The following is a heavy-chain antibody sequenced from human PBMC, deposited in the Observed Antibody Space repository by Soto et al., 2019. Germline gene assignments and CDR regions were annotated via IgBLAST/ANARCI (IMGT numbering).Heavy chain of an antibody. V-gene: IGHV1-3*01. CDR3: AIWGADYYYYYYMDV. J-gene: IGHJ6*03. CDR1: GYTFTSYA. D-gene: IGHD1-26*01. CDR2: INAGNGNT. Sequence: ASVKVSCKASGYTFTSYAMHWVRQAPGQRLEWMGWINAGNGNTKYSQKFQGRVTITRDTSASTAYMELSSLRSEDTAVYYCAIWGADYYYYYYMDVWGKGTTVTVSS.